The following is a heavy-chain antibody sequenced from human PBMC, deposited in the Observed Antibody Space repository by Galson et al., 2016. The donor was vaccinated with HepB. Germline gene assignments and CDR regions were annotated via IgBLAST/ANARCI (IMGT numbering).Heavy chain of an antibody. CDR1: GFTFRSYD. Sequence: SLRLSCAASGFTFRSYDMSWVRQAPGKGLEWVSGTSDSGDTTYYADSVKGRFTVSRDNSKNTLYLHMNGLRVEDTAFYYCVGRRGYWGRGTLVTVSS. CDR2: TSDSGDTT. J-gene: IGHJ4*02. V-gene: IGHV3-23*01. CDR3: VGRRGY.